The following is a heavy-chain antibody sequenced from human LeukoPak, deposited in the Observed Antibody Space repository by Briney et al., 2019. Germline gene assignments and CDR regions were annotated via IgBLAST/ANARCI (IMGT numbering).Heavy chain of an antibody. CDR1: GFTVSSNY. V-gene: IGHV3-53*01. CDR2: IYSGGST. CDR3: ARSNDAFDI. J-gene: IGHJ3*02. Sequence: GGSLRLSCAASGFTVSSNYMNWVRQASGKGLEWVSIIYSGGSTFYADSVKGRFTISRDNSKNTLHLQMNSLRAEDTAVYYCARSNDAFDIWGQGTMVTVSS. D-gene: IGHD5/OR15-5a*01.